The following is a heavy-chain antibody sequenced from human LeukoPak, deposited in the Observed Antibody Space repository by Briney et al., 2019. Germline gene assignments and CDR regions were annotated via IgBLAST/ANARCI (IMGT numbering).Heavy chain of an antibody. Sequence: GGSLRLSCAASGFTFSSYWMNWVRQAPGKGLEWVANIKQDGSEKYYVDSVKGRFTISRDNVKNSLYLQMNSLRAEDTAVYYCAREGGTDIVVVPAAIPGYWGQGTLVTVSS. V-gene: IGHV3-7*01. CDR3: AREGGTDIVVVPAAIPGY. J-gene: IGHJ4*02. D-gene: IGHD2-2*01. CDR2: IKQDGSEK. CDR1: GFTFSSYW.